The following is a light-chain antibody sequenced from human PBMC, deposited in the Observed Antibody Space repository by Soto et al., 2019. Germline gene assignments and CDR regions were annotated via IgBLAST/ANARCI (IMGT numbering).Light chain of an antibody. CDR2: AAS. Sequence: DIQLTQSPSFLSASVGDRVTITCRASQGISSYLAWYQQKPGKAPKLLIYAASTLQSGVPSRFSGSGSGTEFTLTISSLQPEDFAKSYYEQLNSYPPFAFGPGTKVDI. CDR1: QGISSY. J-gene: IGKJ3*01. V-gene: IGKV1-9*01. CDR3: EQLNSYPPFA.